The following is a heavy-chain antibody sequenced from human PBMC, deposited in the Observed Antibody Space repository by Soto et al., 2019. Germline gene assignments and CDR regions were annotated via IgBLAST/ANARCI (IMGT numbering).Heavy chain of an antibody. CDR3: ARAIPFGVAATRGSAFDI. V-gene: IGHV3-21*01. J-gene: IGHJ3*02. CDR2: ISSSSSYI. Sequence: PGGSLRLSCAASGFTFSSYEMNWVRQAPGKGLEWVSSISSSSSYIYYADSMKGRFTISRDNAKNSLYLQMNSPRAEDTAVYYCARAIPFGVAATRGSAFDIWGQGTMVTVSS. D-gene: IGHD2-15*01. CDR1: GFTFSSYE.